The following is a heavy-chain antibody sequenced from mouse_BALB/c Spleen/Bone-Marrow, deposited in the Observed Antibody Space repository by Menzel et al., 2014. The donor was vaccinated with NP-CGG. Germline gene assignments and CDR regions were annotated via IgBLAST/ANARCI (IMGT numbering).Heavy chain of an antibody. D-gene: IGHD3-3*01. Sequence: VQLQQSGAEVVKPGASVKMSCKALGYTFTTYPIERMKQNHGKSLEWIGNFHPFNDDTKYNEKFKDKAKLTVEKSSSTVYLEVSRLTSDDSAIYYCARKGPRNAMDYWGQGTSVTVSS. J-gene: IGHJ4*01. CDR3: ARKGPRNAMDY. V-gene: IGHV1-47*01. CDR2: FHPFNDDT. CDR1: GYTFTTYP.